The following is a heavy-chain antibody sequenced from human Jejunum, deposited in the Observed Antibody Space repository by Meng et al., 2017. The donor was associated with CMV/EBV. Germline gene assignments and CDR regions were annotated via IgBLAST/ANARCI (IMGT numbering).Heavy chain of an antibody. CDR3: ARQGGYSGSSSDY. V-gene: IGHV1-46*01. CDR2: INPSGGST. CDR1: GNTFTSYY. D-gene: IGHD6-6*01. J-gene: IGHJ4*02. Sequence: SGNTFTSYYMHWVRQAPGQGLEWMGLINPSGGSTSYAQKFQGRVTMTRDTSTSMVFMDLSSLRSEDTAVYYCARQGGYSGSSSDYWGQGTLVTVSS.